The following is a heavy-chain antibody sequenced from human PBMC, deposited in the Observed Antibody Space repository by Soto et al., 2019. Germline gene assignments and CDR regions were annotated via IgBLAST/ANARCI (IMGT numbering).Heavy chain of an antibody. D-gene: IGHD4-4*01. CDR1: GGSFSNYA. CDR3: ARGATVTREYFYGMDV. CDR2: IIPMFGTA. V-gene: IGHV1-69*01. Sequence: VKVSCKTSGGSFSNYAISWVRQAPGQGLEWMGAIIPMFGTANYAQMFQGRVTITADESTNTAYMEVSSLRSEDSAVYYCARGATVTREYFYGMDVWGQGTTVTV. J-gene: IGHJ6*02.